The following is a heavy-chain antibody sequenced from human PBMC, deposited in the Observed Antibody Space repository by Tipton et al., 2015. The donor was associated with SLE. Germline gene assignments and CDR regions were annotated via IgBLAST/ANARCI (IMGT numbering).Heavy chain of an antibody. CDR2: IRYDGSNK. CDR1: GFTFSSYG. Sequence: SLRLSCAASGFTFSSYGMHWVRQAPGKGLEWVAFIRYDGSNKYYADSVKGRFTISRDNSKNTLYLQMNSLRAEDTAVYYCAKGAELSWYSSGPFDYWGQGTLVTVSS. V-gene: IGHV3-30*02. J-gene: IGHJ4*02. CDR3: AKGAELSWYSSGPFDY. D-gene: IGHD6-19*01.